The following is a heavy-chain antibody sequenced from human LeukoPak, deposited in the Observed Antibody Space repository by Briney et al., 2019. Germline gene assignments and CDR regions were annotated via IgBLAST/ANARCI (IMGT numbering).Heavy chain of an antibody. D-gene: IGHD6-13*01. J-gene: IGHJ5*02. V-gene: IGHV3-23*01. CDR1: GFIFSSYA. CDR3: AKHGFRSWRTGEFDP. CDR2: ISGSGGST. Sequence: GGSLRLSCAASGFIFSSYAMTWVRQALGKGLEWVSAISGSGGSTYYADSVKGRFTISRDNSKNTLYLQMNSLRAEDTAVYYCAKHGFRSWRTGEFDPWGQGTLVTVSS.